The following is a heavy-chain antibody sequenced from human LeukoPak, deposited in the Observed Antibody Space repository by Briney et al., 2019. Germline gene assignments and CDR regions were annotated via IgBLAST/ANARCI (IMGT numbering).Heavy chain of an antibody. V-gene: IGHV3-23*01. CDR3: AKDRHAPGRYCSSTSCFPFDS. J-gene: IGHJ5*01. CDR2: ISGSGGST. CDR1: GFTFSSYA. D-gene: IGHD2-2*01. Sequence: QAGGSLRLSCVVSGFTFSSYAMSWVRQAPGKGLEWVSGISGSGGSTYYADSVKGRFTISSDNTKNTLYLQMNSLRAEDTAVYYCAKDRHAPGRYCSSTSCFPFDSWGQGTLVTVSS.